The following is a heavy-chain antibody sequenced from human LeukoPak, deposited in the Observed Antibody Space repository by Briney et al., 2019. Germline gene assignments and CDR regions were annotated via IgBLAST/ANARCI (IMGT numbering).Heavy chain of an antibody. V-gene: IGHV3-23*01. J-gene: IGHJ2*01. D-gene: IGHD5-18*01. CDR3: AKDRGYTYALQAYYFDL. CDR2: ISGRGDIT. CDR1: GFNFRNFA. Sequence: GGSLRLSCSASGFNFRNFAMSWVRQAPGRGLEWVSAISGRGDITYSADSVKGRFTISRDNSRNTLSLQKNSLRGEDTAVYYCAKDRGYTYALQAYYFDLWGRGTLVTVSS.